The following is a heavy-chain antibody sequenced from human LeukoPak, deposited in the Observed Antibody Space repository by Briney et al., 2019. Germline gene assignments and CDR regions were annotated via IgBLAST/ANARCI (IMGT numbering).Heavy chain of an antibody. V-gene: IGHV1-3*04. CDR1: GYTFTFYA. Sequence: ASVKVSCKASGYTFTFYAMHWVRQAPGQGPEWMGWLNTVNGNTKYSQKFQGRVTITRDTSATTAYMELCSLTSEDTAVYYCARGSSSDWPFDYWGQGTLVTVSS. CDR2: LNTVNGNT. J-gene: IGHJ4*02. D-gene: IGHD6-19*01. CDR3: ARGSSSDWPFDY.